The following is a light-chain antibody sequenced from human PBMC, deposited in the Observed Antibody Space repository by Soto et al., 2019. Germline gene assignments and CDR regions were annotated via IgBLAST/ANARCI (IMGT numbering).Light chain of an antibody. V-gene: IGLV6-57*03. CDR3: QSYDTMVV. CDR1: SGSIADNY. J-gene: IGLJ2*01. CDR2: EDD. Sequence: NFMLTQPHSVSESPGETVTISCTRSSGSIADNYVQWYQQRPGSAPTSVIYEDDQRPSGVPDRFSGSTDSSSNSASLTISGLKTEDEADYSCQSYDTMVVFGGGTKLTVL.